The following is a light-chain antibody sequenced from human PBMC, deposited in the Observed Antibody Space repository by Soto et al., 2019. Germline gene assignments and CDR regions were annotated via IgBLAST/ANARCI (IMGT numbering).Light chain of an antibody. CDR1: QSISSNY. Sequence: NVLTQSPGPLSLSPGEGATLSCRASQSISSNYLAWYHQRPGQAPRLLIYGASSRATDIPDRFRGSGSGRDLVLNISRLERGDSGVYYCEQYSSSPRTFGQGTKVEIK. CDR2: GAS. CDR3: EQYSSSPRT. J-gene: IGKJ1*01. V-gene: IGKV3-20*01.